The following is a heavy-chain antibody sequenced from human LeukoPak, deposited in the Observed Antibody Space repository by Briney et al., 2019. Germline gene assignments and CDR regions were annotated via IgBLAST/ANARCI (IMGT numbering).Heavy chain of an antibody. CDR2: IVGSGVST. CDR3: AKAYDSSSPRDY. CDR1: GFTFSSYA. Sequence: PGGSLRLSCAASGFTFSSYAMSWVRQAPGKGLEWVSAIVGSGVSTYYADSVKGRFTISRDNSKNTLYLQMNSLRAEDTAVYYCAKAYDSSSPRDYWGQGTLVTVSS. D-gene: IGHD3-22*01. V-gene: IGHV3-23*01. J-gene: IGHJ4*02.